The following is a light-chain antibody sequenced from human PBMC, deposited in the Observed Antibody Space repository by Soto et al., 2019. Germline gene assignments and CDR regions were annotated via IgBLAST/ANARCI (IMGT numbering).Light chain of an antibody. J-gene: IGLJ1*01. CDR1: SSDIGAYDY. V-gene: IGLV2-14*01. Sequence: QSVLTQPASVSGSPGQSSAISCTGTSSDIGAYDYVSWYQQHPDKAPKLIIYEVTKRPSGVSTRFSGSKSGNTTSLTISGLQAEDEGDYYCGSHTSGSTRVFGTGTKVTVL. CDR3: GSHTSGSTRV. CDR2: EVT.